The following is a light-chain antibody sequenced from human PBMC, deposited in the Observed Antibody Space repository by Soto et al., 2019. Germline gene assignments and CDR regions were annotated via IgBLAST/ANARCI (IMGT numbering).Light chain of an antibody. CDR2: GAS. Sequence: EIVLTQSPGTLSLSPGERATLSCRASQSVSSSYLAWYQQKPGQAPRLLIYGASSRDTGIPDRFSGSGSGTDFTLTISGLEPEDFAVYSCQQYDSSPTFGGGTKVEIK. CDR3: QQYDSSPT. CDR1: QSVSSSY. J-gene: IGKJ4*01. V-gene: IGKV3-20*01.